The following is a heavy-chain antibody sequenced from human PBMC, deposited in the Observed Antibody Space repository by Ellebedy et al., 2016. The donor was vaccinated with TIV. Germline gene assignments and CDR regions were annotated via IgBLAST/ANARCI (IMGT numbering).Heavy chain of an antibody. Sequence: GESLKISXAASGFTFSNFAMAWVRQAPGEGLEWVSGISGRGDTTYYADSVKGRFTISRDNAKNSLYLQMNSLRAEDTAVYYCARDSGLLWFGKGWFDPWGQGTLVTVSS. D-gene: IGHD3-10*01. V-gene: IGHV3-23*01. CDR3: ARDSGLLWFGKGWFDP. CDR2: ISGRGDTT. CDR1: GFTFSNFA. J-gene: IGHJ5*02.